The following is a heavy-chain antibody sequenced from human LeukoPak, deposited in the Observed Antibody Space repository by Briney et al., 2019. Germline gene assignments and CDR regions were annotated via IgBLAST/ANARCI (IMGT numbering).Heavy chain of an antibody. CDR1: GGSISSSSYY. CDR3: ARESAYYDSDY. Sequence: SETLSLTCTVSGGSISSSSYYWGWIRQPPGKGLEWIGSIYYSGSTYYNPSLKSRVTISVDTSKNQFSLKLSSVTAADTAVYYCARESAYYDSDYWGQGTLVTVSS. D-gene: IGHD3-22*01. J-gene: IGHJ4*02. V-gene: IGHV4-39*07. CDR2: IYYSGST.